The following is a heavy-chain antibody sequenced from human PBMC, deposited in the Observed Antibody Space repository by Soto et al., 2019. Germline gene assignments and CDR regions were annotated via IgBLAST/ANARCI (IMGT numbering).Heavy chain of an antibody. D-gene: IGHD6-13*01. J-gene: IGHJ5*02. CDR2: ISAYNGNT. Sequence: ASVKVSCKASGYTFTSYGISGVRQAPGQGLEWTGWISAYNGNTNYAQKLQGRVTMTTDTSTSTAYMELRSLRSDDTAVYYCAREDSSSWYGNWFDPWGQGTLVTVSS. V-gene: IGHV1-18*04. CDR3: AREDSSSWYGNWFDP. CDR1: GYTFTSYG.